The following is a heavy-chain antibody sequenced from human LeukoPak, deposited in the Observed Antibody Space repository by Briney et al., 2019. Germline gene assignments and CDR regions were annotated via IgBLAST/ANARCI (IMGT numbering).Heavy chain of an antibody. Sequence: ASVKVSCKASGYTFSSNYMHWVRQAPGQGLEWMGLIDPNGGSTRYEQKFQGRVTMTRDTSTSTVYMELSSLRSEDTAVYYCARPDIVGTRDPFDYWGQGTLVIASS. J-gene: IGHJ4*02. CDR3: ARPDIVGTRDPFDY. V-gene: IGHV1-46*01. CDR1: GYTFSSNY. CDR2: IDPNGGST. D-gene: IGHD1-26*01.